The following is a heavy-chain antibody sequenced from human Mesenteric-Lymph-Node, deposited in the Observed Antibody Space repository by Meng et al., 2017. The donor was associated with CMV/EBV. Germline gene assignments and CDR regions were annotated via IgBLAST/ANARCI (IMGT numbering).Heavy chain of an antibody. CDR1: GYTFTSYD. CDR3: AKDLADGYTCGV. V-gene: IGHV1-2*06. D-gene: IGHD5-24*01. J-gene: IGHJ4*02. CDR2: INPNGGAT. Sequence: ASVKVSCKASGYTFTSYDIGWVRQAPGQGLEWMGRINPNGGATNYAQNFQGRVTMTRETSISTAYMELSRLTSDDTAVYYCAKDLADGYTCGVWGQGTLVTVSS.